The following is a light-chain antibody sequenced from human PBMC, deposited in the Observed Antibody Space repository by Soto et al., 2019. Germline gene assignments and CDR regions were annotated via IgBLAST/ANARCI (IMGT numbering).Light chain of an antibody. J-gene: IGLJ3*02. CDR3: GTWDSSLSAWV. CDR1: SSNIGKNY. V-gene: IGLV1-51*01. CDR2: DNN. Sequence: QSVLTQPPSVSAAPGQRVTISCSGSSSNIGKNYVSWYQHLPGTAPKVLIYDNNKRPSGIPDRFSGSKSGTSATLGITGLQTVDEADYYCGTWDSSLSAWVFGGGTKVTVL.